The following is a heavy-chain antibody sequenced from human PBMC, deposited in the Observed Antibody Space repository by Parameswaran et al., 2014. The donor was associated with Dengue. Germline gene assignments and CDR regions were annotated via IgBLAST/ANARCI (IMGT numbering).Heavy chain of an antibody. V-gene: IGHV3-74*01. Sequence: WIRQPPGKGLVWVSRINSDGSSTSYADSVKGRFTISRDNAKNTLYLQMNSLRAEDTAVYYCAREAHTAMVALDYWGQGTLVTVSS. D-gene: IGHD5-18*01. J-gene: IGHJ4*02. CDR2: INSDGSST. CDR3: AREAHTAMVALDY.